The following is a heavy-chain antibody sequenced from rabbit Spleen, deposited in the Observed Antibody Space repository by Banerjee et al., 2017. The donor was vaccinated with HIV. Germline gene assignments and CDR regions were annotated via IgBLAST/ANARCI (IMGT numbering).Heavy chain of an antibody. D-gene: IGHD2-1*01. CDR2: IDPVFGIT. CDR3: ARGSAMMTMVITGYYLSL. Sequence: QEQLVESGGGLVQPGGSLKLSCKASGFDFSAYGVSWVRQAPGKGLEWIGYIDPVFGITYYASWVNGRFTISSDNAQNTVDLQLYSLTAADTATYFCARGSAMMTMVITGYYLSLWGQGTLVTVS. CDR1: GFDFSAYG. V-gene: IGHV1S47*01. J-gene: IGHJ4*01.